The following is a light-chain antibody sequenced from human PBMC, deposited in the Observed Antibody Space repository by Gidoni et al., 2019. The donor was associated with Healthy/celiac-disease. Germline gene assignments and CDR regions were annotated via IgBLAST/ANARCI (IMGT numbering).Light chain of an antibody. V-gene: IGKV1-39*01. CDR3: QQSYSTSWT. CDR2: AAS. J-gene: IGKJ1*01. Sequence: DIQMTPSPSSLSASVGDRVTITCRASQSISSYLNWYQQKPGKAPKLLIYAASSLQSGVPSRFSGSGSGTDFTLTISSLQPEDFATYYGQQSYSTSWTFGQGTKVEIK. CDR1: QSISSY.